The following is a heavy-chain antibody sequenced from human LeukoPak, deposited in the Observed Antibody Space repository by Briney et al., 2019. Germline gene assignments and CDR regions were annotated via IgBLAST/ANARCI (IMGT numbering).Heavy chain of an antibody. D-gene: IGHD3-22*01. CDR3: ARIKGLYYYYGMDV. Sequence: ASVKVSCKASGYTFTSYYMHWVRQAPGQGLEWMGWINTNTGNPTYAQGFTGRFVFSLDTSVSTAYLQISSLKAEDTAVYYCARIKGLYYYYGMDVWGQGTTVTVSS. V-gene: IGHV7-4-1*02. CDR2: INTNTGNP. J-gene: IGHJ6*02. CDR1: GYTFTSYY.